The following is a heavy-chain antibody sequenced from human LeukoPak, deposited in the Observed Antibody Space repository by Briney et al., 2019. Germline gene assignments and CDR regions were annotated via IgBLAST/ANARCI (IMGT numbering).Heavy chain of an antibody. D-gene: IGHD1-1*01. CDR3: ARVNINNWHSCDY. V-gene: IGHV4-4*02. Sequence: SETLSLTCAVSGGSISSNNWWGWVRQPPRKGLEWIGEIYHSGSPNYNPSLKSRVTISVDKSRNHFSLSLSSVTAADTAVYYCARVNINNWHSCDYWGQGTLVTVSS. CDR1: GGSISSNNW. J-gene: IGHJ4*02. CDR2: IYHSGSP.